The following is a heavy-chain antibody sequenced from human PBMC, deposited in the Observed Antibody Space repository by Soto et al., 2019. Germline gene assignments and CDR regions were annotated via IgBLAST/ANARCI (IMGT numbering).Heavy chain of an antibody. Sequence: QLQLQESGPGLVKPSETLSLTCTVSGGSISSTSYYWGWIRQPPGKGLEWIGSIYYSGSTYYNPSLKSRVTISGDTSKNQCSLRLSSVTAADTAVYYCARQFDGSGYYSDFWGQGTLVTVSS. J-gene: IGHJ4*02. V-gene: IGHV4-39*01. CDR3: ARQFDGSGYYSDF. D-gene: IGHD3-22*01. CDR1: GGSISSTSYY. CDR2: IYYSGST.